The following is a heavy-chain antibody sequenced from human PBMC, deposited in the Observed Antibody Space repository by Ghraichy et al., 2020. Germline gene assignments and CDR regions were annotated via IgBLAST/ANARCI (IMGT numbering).Heavy chain of an antibody. J-gene: IGHJ6*02. CDR3: ARDPRVIPDYYYGMDV. D-gene: IGHD3-22*01. Sequence: SLNISCTVSGGSISSGGYYWSWIRQHPGKGLEWIGYIYYSGSTYYNPSLKSRVTISVDTSKNQFSLKLSSVTAADTAVYYCARDPRVIPDYYYGMDVWGQGTTVTVSS. CDR1: GGSISSGGYY. V-gene: IGHV4-31*03. CDR2: IYYSGST.